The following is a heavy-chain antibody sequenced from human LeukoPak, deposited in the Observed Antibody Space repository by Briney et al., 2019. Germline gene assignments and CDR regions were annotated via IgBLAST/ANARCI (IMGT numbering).Heavy chain of an antibody. CDR2: ISSSSSYI. CDR1: GFTFSSYS. J-gene: IGHJ4*02. D-gene: IGHD1-26*01. Sequence: GGSLRLSCAASGFTFSSYSMNWVRQAPGKGLEWVSSISSSSSYIYYADSVKGRFTISRDNSKNTLHLQMNSLRGEDTAVYYCASYEGRYGFEYWGQGTLVTVSS. CDR3: ASYEGRYGFEY. V-gene: IGHV3-21*04.